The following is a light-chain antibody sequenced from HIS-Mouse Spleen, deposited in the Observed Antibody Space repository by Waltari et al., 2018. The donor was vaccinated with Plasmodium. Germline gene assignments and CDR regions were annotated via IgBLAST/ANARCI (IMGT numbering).Light chain of an antibody. CDR3: CSYAGSYTYV. V-gene: IGLV2-11*01. CDR2: DVS. CDR1: SSDVGGYNY. J-gene: IGLJ1*01. Sequence: QSALTQPRSVSGSPGQSVTISCTGTSSDVGGYNYVYWYQQHPGQAPKLMIYDVSKRPSGFPDRFSGSKSCNTASLTISGLQAEDEADYYCCSYAGSYTYVFGTGTKVTVL.